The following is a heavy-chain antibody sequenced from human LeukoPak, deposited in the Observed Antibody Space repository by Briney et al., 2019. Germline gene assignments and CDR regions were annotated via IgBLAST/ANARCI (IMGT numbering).Heavy chain of an antibody. CDR2: IDPNSAGT. CDR3: AKEVGHNGRYDY. V-gene: IGHV1-2*02. Sequence: ASVKLSFTASGSTFTDYFMHWVRQTPGQGLEWMGWIDPNSAGTLYSQKFQGRVSMTRNMSINTIYMELSSLRSDDTAVYYCAKEVGHNGRYDYWGQGTLVTVSP. CDR1: GSTFTDYF. J-gene: IGHJ4*02. D-gene: IGHD1-1*01.